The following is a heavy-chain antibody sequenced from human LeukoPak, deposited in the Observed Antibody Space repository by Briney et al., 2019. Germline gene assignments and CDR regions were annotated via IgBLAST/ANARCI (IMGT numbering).Heavy chain of an antibody. J-gene: IGHJ5*02. D-gene: IGHD6-13*01. CDR1: GDSVSSTDVA. V-gene: IGHV6-1*01. CDR2: TYYRSYKSKKLQWYY. CDR3: ARDRGSGWSNYFDP. Sequence: SQTLSLTCAISGDSVSSTDVAWDWIRQSPSRGLEWLGRTYYRSYKSKKLQWYYEYGASVKGRITITPDTSKNQFYLQLNSVTPDDTAIYYCARDRGSGWSNYFDPWGQGILVSVSS.